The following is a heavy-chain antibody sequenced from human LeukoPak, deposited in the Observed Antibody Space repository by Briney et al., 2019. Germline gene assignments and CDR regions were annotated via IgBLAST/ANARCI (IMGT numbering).Heavy chain of an antibody. CDR3: ARDGNPLYDFWSGYVPSEFNWFDP. Sequence: GGSLRLSCAASGFTFSSYAMSWVRQAPGKGLEWVSAISGSGGSTYYADSVKGRFTISRDNSKNTLYLQMNSLRAEDTAVYYCARDGNPLYDFWSGYVPSEFNWFDPWGQGTLVTVSS. J-gene: IGHJ5*02. CDR2: ISGSGGST. CDR1: GFTFSSYA. V-gene: IGHV3-23*01. D-gene: IGHD3-3*01.